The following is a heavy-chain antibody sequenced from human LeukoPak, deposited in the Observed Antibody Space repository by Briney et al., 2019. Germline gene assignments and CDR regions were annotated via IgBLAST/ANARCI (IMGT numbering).Heavy chain of an antibody. V-gene: IGHV1-2*02. CDR2: INPNSGGT. CDR3: AREGTSLAAADYNWFDP. Sequence: ASVKVSCKASGYTFTGYYMRWVRQAPGQGLEWMGWINPNSGGTNYAQKFQGRVTMTRDTSISTAYMELSRLRSDDTAVYYCAREGTSLAAADYNWFDPWGQGTLVTVSS. CDR1: GYTFTGYY. D-gene: IGHD6-13*01. J-gene: IGHJ5*02.